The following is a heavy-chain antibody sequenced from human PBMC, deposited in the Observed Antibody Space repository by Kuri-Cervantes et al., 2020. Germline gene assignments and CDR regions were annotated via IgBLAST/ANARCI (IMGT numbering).Heavy chain of an antibody. CDR2: IYYSGST. CDR3: ARDLRGGWSPIPLGY. Sequence: GSLRLSCTVSGGSISSYYWSWIRQPPGKGLEWIGYIYYSGSTNYNPSLKSRVTISVDTSKNQFSLKLSSVTAADTAVYYCARDLRGGWSPIPLGYWGQGTLVTVSS. CDR1: GGSISSYY. J-gene: IGHJ4*02. V-gene: IGHV4-59*01. D-gene: IGHD6-19*01.